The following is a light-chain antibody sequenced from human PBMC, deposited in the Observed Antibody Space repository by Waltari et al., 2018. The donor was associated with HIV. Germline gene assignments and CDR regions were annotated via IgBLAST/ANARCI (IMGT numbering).Light chain of an antibody. J-gene: IGLJ1*01. CDR3: ATWDDILSGYL. V-gene: IGLV1-47*01. CDR1: NSNIGSNF. Sequence: QSVPTQPPSASGTPGQRVAISCSGSNSNIGSNFVYWYQQLPGTAPKLLIYKENQRPSWVPERFSASKSGSSSSLAISGLRSEDEAEYYCATWDDILSGYLFGTGTKVTVL. CDR2: KEN.